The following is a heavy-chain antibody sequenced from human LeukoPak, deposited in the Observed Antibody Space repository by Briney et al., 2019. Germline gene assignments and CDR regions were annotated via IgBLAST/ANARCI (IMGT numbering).Heavy chain of an antibody. Sequence: ASVKVSCKASGYTFTSYYMHWVRQAPGQGLEWMGWINPNSGGTNYAQKFQGRVTMTRDTSISTAYMELSRLRSDDTAVYYCARAPVGPHAFDIWGQGTMVTVSS. V-gene: IGHV1-2*02. J-gene: IGHJ3*02. CDR3: ARAPVGPHAFDI. D-gene: IGHD1-26*01. CDR2: INPNSGGT. CDR1: GYTFTSYY.